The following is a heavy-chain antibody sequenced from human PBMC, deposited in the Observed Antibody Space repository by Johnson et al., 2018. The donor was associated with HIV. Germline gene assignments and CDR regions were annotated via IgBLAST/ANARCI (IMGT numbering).Heavy chain of an antibody. CDR3: TTLAESSSSMYAFDI. CDR1: GFTFSSYW. Sequence: VQLVESGGGVVQPGGSLRLSCAVSGFTFSSYWMSWVRQAPGKGLEWVGRIKSKTDGGTTDYAASVKGRFTISRDDSKNTLYLQMNSLKTEDTAVYYCTTLAESSSSMYAFDIWGHGTMVTVSS. J-gene: IGHJ3*02. V-gene: IGHV3-15*01. D-gene: IGHD6-6*01. CDR2: IKSKTDGGTT.